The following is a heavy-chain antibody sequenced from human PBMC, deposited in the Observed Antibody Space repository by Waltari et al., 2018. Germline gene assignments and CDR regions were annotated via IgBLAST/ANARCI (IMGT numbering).Heavy chain of an antibody. CDR3: TTDSAVAGTGGPNWFDP. J-gene: IGHJ5*02. CDR2: IKSKPESGTT. V-gene: IGHV3-15*01. Sequence: VGSIKSKPESGTTDYAAPVKGRFAISREDSKNTLYLQMNSLKTEDTAVYYCTTDSAVAGTGGPNWFDPWGQGTLVTVSS. D-gene: IGHD6-19*01.